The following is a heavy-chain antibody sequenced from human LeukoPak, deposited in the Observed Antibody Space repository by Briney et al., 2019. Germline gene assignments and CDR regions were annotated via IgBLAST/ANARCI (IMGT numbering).Heavy chain of an antibody. CDR3: AREGDLMAVPHDAFDI. J-gene: IGHJ3*02. CDR1: GGSISNLY. D-gene: IGHD3-16*01. Sequence: SETLSLTCAVSGGSISNLYWTWIRQPPGKGLQFIGSASYSRSANYNPSLKSRVTISVDTSKNQFSLKLSSVTAADTAVYFCAREGDLMAVPHDAFDIWGPGTMVTVSS. CDR2: ASYSRSA. V-gene: IGHV4-59*11.